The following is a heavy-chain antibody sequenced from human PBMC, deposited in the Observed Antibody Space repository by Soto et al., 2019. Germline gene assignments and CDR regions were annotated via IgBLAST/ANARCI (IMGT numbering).Heavy chain of an antibody. J-gene: IGHJ4*02. V-gene: IGHV3-7*03. CDR1: GFTFSSYW. D-gene: IGHD3-16*01. CDR3: VRVGRLGGY. Sequence: GGSLRLSCTASGFTFSSYWMSWVRQAPGKGLGWVANIKEDGSGKYYVDSVKGRLSISRDNARNSLYLQMNSLRVEDTAVYYCVRVGRLGGYWGQGALVTVSS. CDR2: IKEDGSGK.